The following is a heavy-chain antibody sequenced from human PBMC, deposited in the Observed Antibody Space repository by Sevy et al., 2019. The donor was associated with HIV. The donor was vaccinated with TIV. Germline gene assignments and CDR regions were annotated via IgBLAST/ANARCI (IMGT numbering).Heavy chain of an antibody. V-gene: IGHV4-59*01. J-gene: IGHJ4*02. CDR3: ARDSTTRPRVLDY. D-gene: IGHD1-1*01. Sequence: SETLSLTCSVSGGSISSYFWTWVRQSPGKGLEWIGNIYFTGNTDYSPSLKSQVTLSLDTSKGQFSLTLKSVTAADTAIYFCARDSTTRPRVLDYWGQGTLVTVSS. CDR1: GGSISSYF. CDR2: IYFTGNT.